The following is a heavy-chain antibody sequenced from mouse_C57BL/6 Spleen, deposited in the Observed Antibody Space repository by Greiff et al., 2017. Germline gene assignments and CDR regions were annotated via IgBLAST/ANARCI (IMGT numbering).Heavy chain of an antibody. CDR2: IHPNSGST. V-gene: IGHV1-64*01. Sequence: QVQLQQSGAELVKPGASVKLSCKASGYTFTSYWMHWVKQRPGQGLEWIGMIHPNSGSTNYNEKFKSKATLTVDKSSSTAYMQLSSLTSEDSAVYYCASYYGNYVSWFAYWGQGTLVTVSA. CDR1: GYTFTSYW. CDR3: ASYYGNYVSWFAY. J-gene: IGHJ3*01. D-gene: IGHD2-1*01.